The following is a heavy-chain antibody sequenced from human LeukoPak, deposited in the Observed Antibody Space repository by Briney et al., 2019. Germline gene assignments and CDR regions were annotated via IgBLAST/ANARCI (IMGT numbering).Heavy chain of an antibody. D-gene: IGHD1-1*01. CDR1: GFTFSSYS. CDR2: ISGSGGST. J-gene: IGHJ6*03. CDR3: AKTRYPYYYYMDV. Sequence: GGSLRLSCAASGFTFSSYSMNWVRQAPGKGLEWVSAISGSGGSTYYADSVKGRFTISRDNSKNTLYLQMNSLRAEDTAVYYCAKTRYPYYYYMDVWGKGTTVTVSS. V-gene: IGHV3-23*01.